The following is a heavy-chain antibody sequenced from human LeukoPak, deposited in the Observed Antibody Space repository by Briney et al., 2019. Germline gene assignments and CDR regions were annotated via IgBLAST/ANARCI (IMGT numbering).Heavy chain of an antibody. CDR3: ARDRAASYYYGMDV. Sequence: PLETLSLTCTVSGGSISSGGYYWSWIRQHPGKGLEWIGYIYYSGSTYYNPSLKSRVTISVDTSKNQFSLKLSSVTAADTAVYYCARDRAASYYYGMDVWGQGTTVTVSS. V-gene: IGHV4-31*03. J-gene: IGHJ6*02. D-gene: IGHD6-13*01. CDR2: IYYSGST. CDR1: GGSISSGGYY.